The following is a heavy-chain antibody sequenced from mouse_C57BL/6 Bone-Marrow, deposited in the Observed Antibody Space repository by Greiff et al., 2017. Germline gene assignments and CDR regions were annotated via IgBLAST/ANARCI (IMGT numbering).Heavy chain of an antibody. Sequence: QVQLQQSGAELARPGASVKMSCKASGYTFTSYTMHWVKQRPGQGLEWIGYINPSSGYTKYNQKFKDKATLTADKSSSTAYMQLSSLISEDSAVYYCARKYYKDYFDYWGQGTTLTVSS. D-gene: IGHD2-12*01. V-gene: IGHV1-4*01. CDR1: GYTFTSYT. CDR2: INPSSGYT. J-gene: IGHJ2*01. CDR3: ARKYYKDYFDY.